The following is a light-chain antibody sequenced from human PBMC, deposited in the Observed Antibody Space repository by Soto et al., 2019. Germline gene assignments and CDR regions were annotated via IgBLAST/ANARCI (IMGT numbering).Light chain of an antibody. J-gene: IGKJ3*01. V-gene: IGKV3-20*01. Sequence: EIVLTQSPGTLSLSPGERATLSCRASQSVSSSYLAWYQQKPGQAPRLLIYGASSRATGIPDMFSGSGSGTECTVTSRRLEPEDFAVYYGQQYGSSPRFTFGPGTKVDIK. CDR3: QQYGSSPRFT. CDR2: GAS. CDR1: QSVSSSY.